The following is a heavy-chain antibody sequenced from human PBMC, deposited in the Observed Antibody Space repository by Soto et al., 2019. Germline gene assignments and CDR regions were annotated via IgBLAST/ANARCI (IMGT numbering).Heavy chain of an antibody. J-gene: IGHJ3*02. CDR1: GYTFTRYD. Sequence: ASVKVSCKASGYTFTRYDINWVRQATGQGLEWMGWMNPNSGNTGYAQKFQGRVTMTRNTSISTAYMELSSLRSEDTAVYYCARAYDFWSGYYIWGQGTMVTVSS. V-gene: IGHV1-8*01. D-gene: IGHD3-3*01. CDR2: MNPNSGNT. CDR3: ARAYDFWSGYYI.